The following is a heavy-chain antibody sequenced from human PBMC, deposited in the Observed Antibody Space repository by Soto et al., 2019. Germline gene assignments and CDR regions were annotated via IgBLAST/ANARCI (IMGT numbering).Heavy chain of an antibody. J-gene: IGHJ4*02. CDR1: GYTFTSYG. D-gene: IGHD3-22*01. Sequence: ASVKVSCKASGYTFTSYGISWVRQAPGQGLEWMGWISAYNGNTNYAQKLQGRVTMTTDTSTSTAYMELRSLRSDDTAVYYCAREQSLDYYDSSAQTPNDYWGQGTLVTVSS. CDR3: AREQSLDYYDSSAQTPNDY. CDR2: ISAYNGNT. V-gene: IGHV1-18*01.